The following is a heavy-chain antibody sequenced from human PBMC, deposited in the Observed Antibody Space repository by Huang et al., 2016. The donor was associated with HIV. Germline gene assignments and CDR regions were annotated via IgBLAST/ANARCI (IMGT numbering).Heavy chain of an antibody. CDR2: IKQDESEK. Sequence: VESGGRLVQPGGSIGVFCVGSPFRFGAYWRSWVRQSPGKGLEWVANIKQDESEKYYVDSVKGRFNISRDNAKKVLFLEMNNVRVEDTATYYCATKTAAMDIWGQGTTVTVS. J-gene: IGHJ6*02. CDR1: PFRFGAYW. D-gene: IGHD1-7*01. CDR3: ATKTAAMDI. V-gene: IGHV3-7*01.